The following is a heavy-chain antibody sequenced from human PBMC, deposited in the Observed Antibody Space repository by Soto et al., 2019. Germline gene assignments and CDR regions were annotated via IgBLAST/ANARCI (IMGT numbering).Heavy chain of an antibody. CDR1: GDTVTKYG. D-gene: IGHD6-19*01. CDR3: ASATSIAVAGKET. Sequence: QVQLVQSGGEVKKPGASVKVSCKASGDTVTKYGISWVRQAPGQGLEWLGWISFYNGHTNYALKFQDRITFTTDTSKSTASMELRSLTSDDTAVYDCASATSIAVAGKETWGQGTLVTVSS. CDR2: ISFYNGHT. J-gene: IGHJ4*02. V-gene: IGHV1-18*01.